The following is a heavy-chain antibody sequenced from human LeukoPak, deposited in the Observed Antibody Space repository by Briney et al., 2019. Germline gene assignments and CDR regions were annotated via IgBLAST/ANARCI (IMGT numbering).Heavy chain of an antibody. J-gene: IGHJ4*02. V-gene: IGHV3-30*18. D-gene: IGHD6-13*01. CDR3: AKERVPGSWWGVFFDY. CDR1: GFTFSNYG. CDR2: ISYDGSNK. Sequence: PGGSLRLSCAASGFTFSNYGMHWVRQAPGKGLEWVAMISYDGSNKYYVDSVKGRFTISRDNSKSTLYLQMNSLRAEDTAVYYCAKERVPGSWWGVFFDYWGQGTLVTVSS.